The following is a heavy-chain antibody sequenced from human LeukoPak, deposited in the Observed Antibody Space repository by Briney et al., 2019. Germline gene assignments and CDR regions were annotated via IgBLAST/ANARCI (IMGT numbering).Heavy chain of an antibody. V-gene: IGHV1-2*02. CDR2: INPDSGGT. Sequence: ASVKVSCKASGYTFTGYYMHWVRQAPGQGLEWMGWINPDSGGTNYAQKFQGRVTMTRDTSISTAYMELSSLRSEDTAMYYCARGNPHSGSYYLDYWGQGTLVTVSS. J-gene: IGHJ4*02. D-gene: IGHD1-26*01. CDR3: ARGNPHSGSYYLDY. CDR1: GYTFTGYY.